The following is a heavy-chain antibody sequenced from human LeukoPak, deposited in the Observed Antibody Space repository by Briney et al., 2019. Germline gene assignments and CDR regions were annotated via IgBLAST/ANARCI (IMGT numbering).Heavy chain of an antibody. CDR1: GFTFSSYS. J-gene: IGHJ4*02. V-gene: IGHV3-21*04. D-gene: IGHD3-22*01. CDR3: ARDLAGDYYDSSGYYPFFDY. CDR2: ISSSSSYI. Sequence: GGPLRLSCAASGFTFSSYSMNWVRQAPGKGLEWVSSISSSSSYIYYADSVKGRFAISRDNAKNSLHLQMNSLRAEDTAVYYCARDLAGDYYDSSGYYPFFDYWGQGTLVTVSS.